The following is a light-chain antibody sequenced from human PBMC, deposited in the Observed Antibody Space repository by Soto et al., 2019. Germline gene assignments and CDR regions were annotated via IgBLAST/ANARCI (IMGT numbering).Light chain of an antibody. CDR1: QSISSS. CDR2: GVS. Sequence: EVVMTQPPSTLSVSPGESSTLSCRASQSISSSKLAWYQQNPGQAPRLLLFGVSNRATGIPARFSGSGSGTEFSLTISSLQSEDFAVYYCQQYDYWPRTFGQGTKVDIK. CDR3: QQYDYWPRT. J-gene: IGKJ1*01. V-gene: IGKV3-15*01.